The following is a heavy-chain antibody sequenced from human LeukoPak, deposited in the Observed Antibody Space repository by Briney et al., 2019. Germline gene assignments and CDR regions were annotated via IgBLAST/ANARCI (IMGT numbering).Heavy chain of an antibody. Sequence: GGSLRLSCAASGFTFSDYYMSWIRQAPGKGLEWVSYISSSGSTIYYADSVKGRFTISRDNAKNSLYLQMNSLRAEDTAVYYCAKGSSNGCYSPIDYWGQGTLVTVSS. CDR2: ISSSGSTI. CDR1: GFTFSDYY. CDR3: AKGSSNGCYSPIDY. V-gene: IGHV3-11*01. D-gene: IGHD2-2*02. J-gene: IGHJ4*02.